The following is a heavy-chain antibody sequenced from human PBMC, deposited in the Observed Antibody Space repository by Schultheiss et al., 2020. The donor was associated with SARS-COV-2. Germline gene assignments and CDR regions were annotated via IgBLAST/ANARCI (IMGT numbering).Heavy chain of an antibody. J-gene: IGHJ4*02. CDR3: ARPVYDSSGYEGSGYFDY. CDR1: GYTFTSYY. CDR2: INPNGGST. V-gene: IGHV1-46*01. Sequence: ASVKVSCKASGYTFTSYYMHWVRQAPGQGLEWMGIINPNGGSTSYAQKFQGRVTMTRDTSTSTVYMELSSLRSEDTAVYYCARPVYDSSGYEGSGYFDYWGQGTLVTVSS. D-gene: IGHD3-22*01.